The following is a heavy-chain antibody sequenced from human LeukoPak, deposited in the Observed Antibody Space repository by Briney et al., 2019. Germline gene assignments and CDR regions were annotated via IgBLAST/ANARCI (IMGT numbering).Heavy chain of an antibody. CDR2: INWNGGST. CDR1: GFTFDDYG. J-gene: IGHJ3*02. Sequence: PGGSLRLSCAASGFTFDDYGMSWVRQAPGKGLEWVSGINWNGGSTGYADSVKGRFTISRDNAKNSMYLQMNSLRAEDTALYYCARCHGFLVVPVHDAFDILGQGTMVTVSS. D-gene: IGHD2-2*01. CDR3: ARCHGFLVVPVHDAFDI. V-gene: IGHV3-20*04.